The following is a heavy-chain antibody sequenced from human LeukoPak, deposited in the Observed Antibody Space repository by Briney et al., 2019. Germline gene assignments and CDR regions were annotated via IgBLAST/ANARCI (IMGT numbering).Heavy chain of an antibody. Sequence: GGSLRFSCTASGFTFSTYTMSWVRQAPGEGLKWVSGILTSGGTYYADSVKGRFTISRDNSKNTLYLQMNSLRADDTAVYYCAKDRIYADGLWDFDYWGQGTLVTVSS. V-gene: IGHV3-23*01. J-gene: IGHJ4*02. CDR2: ILTSGGT. D-gene: IGHD3-10*01. CDR1: GFTFSTYT. CDR3: AKDRIYADGLWDFDY.